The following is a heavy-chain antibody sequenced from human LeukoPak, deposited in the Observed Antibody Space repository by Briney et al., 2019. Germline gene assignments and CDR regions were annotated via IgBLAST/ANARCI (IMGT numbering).Heavy chain of an antibody. D-gene: IGHD7-27*01. CDR1: GDSVSSNSDA. Sequence: SQTLSLTCAISGDSVSSNSDAWNWIRQSPSRGLEWLGRTYYRSEWYSDYAVSVKSRITINADTSKNQFSLQLNSVTPEDTAAYYCARVSSGDIDAFDIWGQGTMVTVSS. CDR2: TYYRSEWYS. CDR3: ARVSSGDIDAFDI. J-gene: IGHJ3*02. V-gene: IGHV6-1*01.